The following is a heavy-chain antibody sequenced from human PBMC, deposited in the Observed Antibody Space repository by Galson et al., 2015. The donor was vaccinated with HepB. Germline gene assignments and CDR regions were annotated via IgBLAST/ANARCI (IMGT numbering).Heavy chain of an antibody. CDR2: ISYDGSNK. D-gene: IGHD2-15*01. CDR3: ARGSLGYCSGGSCYSAGPFDY. CDR1: GFTFSSYA. Sequence: LRLSCAASGFTFSSYAMHWVRQAPGKGLEWVAVISYDGSNKYYADSVKGRFTISRDNSKNTLYLQMNSLRAEDTAVYYCARGSLGYCSGGSCYSAGPFDYWGQGTLVTVSS. J-gene: IGHJ4*02. V-gene: IGHV3-30*04.